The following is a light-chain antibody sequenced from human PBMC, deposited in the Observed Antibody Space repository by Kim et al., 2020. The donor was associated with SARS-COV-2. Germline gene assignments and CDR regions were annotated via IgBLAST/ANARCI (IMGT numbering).Light chain of an antibody. CDR1: NSNIGSHY. Sequence: ELTQPPSASGTPGQTVIISCSGNNSNIGSHYVYWYQQFPGMAPRLLISRNNLRPSGVPDRFSGSKSGTSASLTISGLRSEDEADYYCASWDDSLTPLYVFATGTKVTVL. CDR2: RNN. V-gene: IGLV1-47*01. J-gene: IGLJ1*01. CDR3: ASWDDSLTPLYV.